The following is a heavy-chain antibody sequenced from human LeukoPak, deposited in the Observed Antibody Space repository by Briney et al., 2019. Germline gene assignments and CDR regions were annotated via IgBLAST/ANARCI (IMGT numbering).Heavy chain of an antibody. Sequence: GGSLRLSCAASGFTFGDYYMSWIRQAPGKGLEWVSYISSSGSTIYYADSVKGRFTISRDNAKNSLYLQMNSLRAEDTAVYYCAREGSGDDFWSGYYYYGMDVWGQGTTVTVSS. CDR1: GFTFGDYY. J-gene: IGHJ6*02. V-gene: IGHV3-11*01. CDR2: ISSSGSTI. CDR3: AREGSGDDFWSGYYYYGMDV. D-gene: IGHD3-3*01.